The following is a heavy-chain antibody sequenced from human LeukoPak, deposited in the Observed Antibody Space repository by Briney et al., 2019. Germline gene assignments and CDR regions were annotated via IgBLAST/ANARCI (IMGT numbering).Heavy chain of an antibody. CDR3: ARGAAGTVPFDY. J-gene: IGHJ4*02. Sequence: SETLSLTCAVSGGSISSYYWSWIRQPPRKALEWIGYTHYSGSTDYNPSLKTRVTISVDTSKNQFSLKLSSVTAADTAVYYCARGAAGTVPFDYWGQGTLVTVSS. CDR2: THYSGST. D-gene: IGHD6-13*01. CDR1: GGSISSYY. V-gene: IGHV4-59*08.